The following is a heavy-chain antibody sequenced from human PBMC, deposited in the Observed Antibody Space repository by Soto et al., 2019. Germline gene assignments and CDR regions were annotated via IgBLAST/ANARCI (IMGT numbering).Heavy chain of an antibody. CDR1: GYTFTDYY. Sequence: ASVKVSCKASGYTFTDYYMHWVQQAPGKGLEWMGLVDPEDGETIYAEKFQGRVTITADTSTDTAYMELSSLRSEDTAVYYCAIQQAHCSSTSCYRTGWFDPWG. D-gene: IGHD2-2*01. J-gene: IGHJ5*02. V-gene: IGHV1-69-2*01. CDR3: AIQQAHCSSTSCYRTGWFDP. CDR2: VDPEDGET.